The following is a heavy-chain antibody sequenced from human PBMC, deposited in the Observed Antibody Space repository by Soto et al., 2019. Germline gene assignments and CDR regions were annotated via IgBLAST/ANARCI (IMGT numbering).Heavy chain of an antibody. CDR2: FDPEDGET. Sequence: ASVKVSCKVSGYTLTELSMHWVRQAPGKGLEWMGGFDPEDGETIYAQKFQGRVTMTEDTSTDTAYMELSSLRSEDTAVYYCATSGYSSGWPPSYYFDYWGQGTLVTVSS. CDR3: ATSGYSSGWPPSYYFDY. J-gene: IGHJ4*02. CDR1: GYTLTELS. V-gene: IGHV1-24*01. D-gene: IGHD6-19*01.